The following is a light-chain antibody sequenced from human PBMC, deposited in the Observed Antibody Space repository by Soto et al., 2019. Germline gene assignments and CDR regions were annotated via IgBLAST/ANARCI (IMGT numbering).Light chain of an antibody. CDR3: AAWDDSLNGVV. J-gene: IGLJ2*01. Sequence: QSVLTQPPSASGTPGQKVTISCSGSSSNIGGNIVNWFQQLPGTAPKLLNYKNNQRPSGVPDRFSGSKSGTSASLAISGLQSEDEADYYCAAWDDSLNGVVFGGGTKVTVL. CDR2: KNN. V-gene: IGLV1-44*01. CDR1: SSNIGGNI.